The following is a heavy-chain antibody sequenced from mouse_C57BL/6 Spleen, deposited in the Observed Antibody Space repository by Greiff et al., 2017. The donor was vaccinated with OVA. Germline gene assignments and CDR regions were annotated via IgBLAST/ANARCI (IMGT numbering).Heavy chain of an antibody. V-gene: IGHV6-3*01. CDR1: GFTFSNYW. J-gene: IGHJ1*03. Sequence: EVKVEESGGGLVQPGGSMKLSCVASGFTFSNYWMNWVRQSPEKGLEWVAQIRLKSDNYATHYAESVKGRFTISRDDSKSSVYLQMNNLRAEDTGIYYCTDYYGSSFDVWGTGTTVTVSS. CDR3: TDYYGSSFDV. D-gene: IGHD1-1*01. CDR2: IRLKSDNYAT.